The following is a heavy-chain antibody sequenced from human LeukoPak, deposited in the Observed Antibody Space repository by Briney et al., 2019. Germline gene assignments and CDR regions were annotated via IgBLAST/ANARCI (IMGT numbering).Heavy chain of an antibody. CDR3: TTEPTVVGFDY. Sequence: GALRLSCAASGFTVSSNYMSWVRQAPGKGLEWVSIIYSGGSTYYADSVKGRFTISRDNSKNTVYLQMNSLKTEDTAVYYCTTEPTVVGFDYWGQGTLVTVSS. CDR2: IYSGGST. V-gene: IGHV3-53*01. J-gene: IGHJ4*02. D-gene: IGHD4-23*01. CDR1: GFTVSSNY.